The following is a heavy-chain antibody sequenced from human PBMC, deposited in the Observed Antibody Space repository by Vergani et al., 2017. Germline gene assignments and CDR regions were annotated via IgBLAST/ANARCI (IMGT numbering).Heavy chain of an antibody. V-gene: IGHV3-33*06. D-gene: IGHD5-18*01. J-gene: IGHJ4*02. Sequence: QVQLVESGGGVVQPGRSLRLSCAASGFTFSSYGMHWVRQAPGKGLEWVAVIWYDGSNKYYADSVKGRFTISRDNSKNMLYLQMNSLRAEDTAVYYCAKGCGYSYGFVDYWGQGTLVTVSS. CDR2: IWYDGSNK. CDR3: AKGCGYSYGFVDY. CDR1: GFTFSSYG.